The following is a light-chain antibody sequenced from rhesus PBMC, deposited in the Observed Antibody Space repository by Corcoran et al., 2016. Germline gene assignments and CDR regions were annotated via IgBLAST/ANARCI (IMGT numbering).Light chain of an antibody. Sequence: EIVMTQTPLSLPGTPGEPASISCRSSQSLLYSEDGNTYLDWYLQKPGKPPQPLIYGVSNRASGVPERFSGSGSDTCFTLKISRVEAEDVGVYYCMQYTHIPLTFGPGTKLDIK. V-gene: IGKV2-86*01. CDR2: GVS. J-gene: IGKJ3*01. CDR1: QSLLYSEDGNTY. CDR3: MQYTHIPLT.